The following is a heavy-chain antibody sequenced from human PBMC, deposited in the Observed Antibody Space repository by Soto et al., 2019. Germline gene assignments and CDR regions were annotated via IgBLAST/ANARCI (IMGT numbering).Heavy chain of an antibody. CDR1: GYTFTSYD. CDR2: MNPNSGNT. CDR3: ARQLWFGDYDWFDP. D-gene: IGHD3-10*01. V-gene: IGHV1-8*01. Sequence: ASVKVSCKASGYTFTSYDINWVRQANGQGLEWMGWMNPNSGNTGYAQKFQGRVTMTRNTSISTAYMELSSLRSEDTAVYYCARQLWFGDYDWFDPWGQGTLVTVSS. J-gene: IGHJ5*02.